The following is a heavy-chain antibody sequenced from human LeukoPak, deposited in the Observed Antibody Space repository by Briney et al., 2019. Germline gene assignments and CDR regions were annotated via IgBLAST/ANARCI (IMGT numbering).Heavy chain of an antibody. D-gene: IGHD3-16*01. Sequence: GGSLRLSCAASGFTFSSYWMHWVRQAPGEGLVWVARITSDGSSTSHADSVKGRFTISRDNAKNTLYLQMNSLRAADTAVYYCARDYAVGESFDIWGQGTLVTVSS. CDR3: ARDYAVGESFDI. J-gene: IGHJ3*02. CDR1: GFTFSSYW. V-gene: IGHV3-74*01. CDR2: ITSDGSST.